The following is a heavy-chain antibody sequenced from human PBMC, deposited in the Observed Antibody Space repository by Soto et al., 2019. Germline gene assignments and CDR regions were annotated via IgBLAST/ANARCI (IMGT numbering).Heavy chain of an antibody. J-gene: IGHJ4*02. D-gene: IGHD3-10*01. Sequence: EVQLLESGGGLEQPGGSLRLSCAASGFTFSPYAMSWVRQAPGKGLEWVSTITGSGDATYYADSVKGRFTISRDNSKNTLFLQMDSLRPDDTAVYYCAKDSLITMLPDSWGKGTLVTVSS. V-gene: IGHV3-23*01. CDR2: ITGSGDAT. CDR1: GFTFSPYA. CDR3: AKDSLITMLPDS.